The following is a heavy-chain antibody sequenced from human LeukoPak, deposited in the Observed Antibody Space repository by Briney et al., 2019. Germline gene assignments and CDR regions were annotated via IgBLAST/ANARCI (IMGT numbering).Heavy chain of an antibody. CDR1: GDSVSNNRAS. D-gene: IGHD1-26*01. CDR3: VRIRGLGLFDY. Sequence: SQTLSLTCAISGDSVSNNRASWGWIRQSPSRGLEWLGRTYYRSQWFDDYAPSVRSRITINPDTSKNQFSLQLNSVTPEDTAVYYCVRIRGLGLFDYWGQGTLVTVSS. J-gene: IGHJ4*02. V-gene: IGHV6-1*01. CDR2: TYYRSQWFD.